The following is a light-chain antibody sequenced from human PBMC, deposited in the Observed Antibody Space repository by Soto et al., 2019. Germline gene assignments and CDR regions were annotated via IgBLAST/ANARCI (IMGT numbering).Light chain of an antibody. CDR2: GAS. J-gene: IGKJ1*01. CDR1: QSVSSSY. V-gene: IGKV3-20*01. CDR3: QQYGSSPET. Sequence: EIVLTQSPGTLSLSPGERATLSCRASQSVSSSYLAWYQQKPGQAPRLLIYGASSRATGIPDRFSGSGSGTDFTLTISRLEIEDFAVYYCQQYGSSPETFGQGTKV.